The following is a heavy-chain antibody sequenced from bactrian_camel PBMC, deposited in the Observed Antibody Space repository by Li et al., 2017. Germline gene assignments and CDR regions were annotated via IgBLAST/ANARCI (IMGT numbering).Heavy chain of an antibody. Sequence: HVQLVESGGGSVQAGGSLRLSCAVSKWTGAVGWFRQAPGKERETVAVIADDFGRAVYADSVKGRFTVSQDNAKNTVYLQMNSLKPEDSAMYYCAASDFGESEECTAEVDEFGYWGQRTQ. CDR3: AASDFGESEECTAEVDEFGY. CDR1: KWTGA. D-gene: IGHD6*01. V-gene: IGHV3-3*01. J-gene: IGHJ6*01. CDR2: IADDFGRA.